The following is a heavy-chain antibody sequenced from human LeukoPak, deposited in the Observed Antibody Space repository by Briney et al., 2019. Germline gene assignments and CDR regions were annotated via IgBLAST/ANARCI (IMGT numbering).Heavy chain of an antibody. Sequence: SETLSLTCAVSGVSISSDYWWGWVRQPPGKGLERIGEIHPNGYTNYNPSLKSRVTLSVDKSQNQFSLKLNSVTAADTAVYYCARPYYYYMDVWGTGTTVTVSS. CDR2: IHPNGYT. CDR3: ARPYYYYMDV. J-gene: IGHJ6*03. V-gene: IGHV4-4*02. CDR1: GVSISSDYW.